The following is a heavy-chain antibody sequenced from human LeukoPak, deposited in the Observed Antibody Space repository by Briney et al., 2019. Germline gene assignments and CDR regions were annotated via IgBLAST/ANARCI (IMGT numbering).Heavy chain of an antibody. Sequence: GGSLRLSCAASGFTFDDYAMHWVRQAPGKGLEWVSGISWNSGSIGYADSVKGRFTISRDNSKNTLYLQMNSLRAEDTAVYYCAKDMTQILRLAHYFDYWGQGTLVTVSS. CDR2: ISWNSGSI. CDR3: AKDMTQILRLAHYFDY. V-gene: IGHV3-9*01. D-gene: IGHD2-15*01. J-gene: IGHJ4*02. CDR1: GFTFDDYA.